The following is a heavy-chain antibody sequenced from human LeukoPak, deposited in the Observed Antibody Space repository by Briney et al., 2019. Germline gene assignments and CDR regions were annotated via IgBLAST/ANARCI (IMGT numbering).Heavy chain of an antibody. V-gene: IGHV3-74*01. CDR3: ASPEDNYAFLGLDY. CDR2: ISSDGTTT. CDR1: GFTLSKYW. D-gene: IGHD3-3*01. J-gene: IGHJ4*02. Sequence: PGGSLRLSCAASGFTLSKYWMHWVRQAPGKGLAWVSRISSDGTTTAYADSVKGRFTISRDSAKNMLYLQMNSLRVEDTAMYYCASPEDNYAFLGLDYWGQGTLVTVSS.